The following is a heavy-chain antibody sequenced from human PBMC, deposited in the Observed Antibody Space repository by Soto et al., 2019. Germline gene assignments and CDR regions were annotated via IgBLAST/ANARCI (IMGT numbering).Heavy chain of an antibody. D-gene: IGHD1-1*01. V-gene: IGHV1-46*01. Sequence: QVQLVQSGAEVKKPGASVTVSCKASGHTFANYYIHWVRQAPGQGLEWMGKINHSGGAATYAQGFQGRVTMTLDTSATTVVLEMRSLTTDDTAVYYCAKQTVELSLGGFDPWGQGTLVTISS. CDR3: AKQTVELSLGGFDP. J-gene: IGHJ5*02. CDR1: GHTFANYY. CDR2: INHSGGAA.